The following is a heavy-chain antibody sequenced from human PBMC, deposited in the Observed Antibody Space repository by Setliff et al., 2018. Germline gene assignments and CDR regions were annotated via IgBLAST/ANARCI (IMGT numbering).Heavy chain of an antibody. CDR3: AREPLWGSHDAFDI. V-gene: IGHV1-18*04. D-gene: IGHD7-27*01. CDR1: GYTFNNYG. Sequence: ASVKVSCKASGYTFNNYGINWVRQAPGQGFEWMGWVNPYNGDTKNAQNLQGRVTMTRDTSTSTAYMELRSLRSDDTAVYYCAREPLWGSHDAFDIWGQGTMVTVSS. J-gene: IGHJ3*02. CDR2: VNPYNGDT.